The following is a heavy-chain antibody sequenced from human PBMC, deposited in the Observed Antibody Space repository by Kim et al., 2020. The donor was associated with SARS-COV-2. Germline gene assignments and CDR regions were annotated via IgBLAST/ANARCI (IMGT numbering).Heavy chain of an antibody. Sequence: SETLSLTCAVYGGSFSGYYWSWIRQPPGKGLEWIGEINHSGSTNYNPSLKSRVTISVDTSKNQFSLKLSSVTAADTAVYYCARALPHYYTSSRPTPSDY. CDR1: GGSFSGYY. V-gene: IGHV4-34*01. D-gene: IGHD3-22*01. J-gene: IGHJ4*01. CDR3: ARALPHYYTSSRPTPSDY. CDR2: INHSGST.